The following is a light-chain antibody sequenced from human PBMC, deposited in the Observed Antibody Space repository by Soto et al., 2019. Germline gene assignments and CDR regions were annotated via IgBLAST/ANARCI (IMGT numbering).Light chain of an antibody. J-gene: IGLJ3*02. V-gene: IGLV2-8*01. CDR2: DVN. CDR3: SAYAGGNNWV. Sequence: QSALTQPPSASGSPGQSLTISCTGTSSDVGAHNYVSWYQQNLGKDPKLMLYDVNKRPSGVPDRFSGSKSGNTASLTVSGLQAEDEADYYCSAYAGGNNWVFGGGTKLTVL. CDR1: SSDVGAHNY.